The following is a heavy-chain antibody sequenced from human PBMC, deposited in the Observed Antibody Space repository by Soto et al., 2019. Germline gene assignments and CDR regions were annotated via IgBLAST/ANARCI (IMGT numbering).Heavy chain of an antibody. D-gene: IGHD1-1*01. CDR1: GGSISSSSYY. J-gene: IGHJ6*02. V-gene: IGHV4-31*03. CDR3: ARDKRNWNPEIYYYYGMDV. Sequence: SETLSLTCTVSGGSISSSSYYWGWIRQPPGKGLEWIGYIYYSGSTYYNPSLKSRVTISVDTSKNQFSLKLSSVTAADTAVYYCARDKRNWNPEIYYYYGMDVWGQGTTVTVSS. CDR2: IYYSGST.